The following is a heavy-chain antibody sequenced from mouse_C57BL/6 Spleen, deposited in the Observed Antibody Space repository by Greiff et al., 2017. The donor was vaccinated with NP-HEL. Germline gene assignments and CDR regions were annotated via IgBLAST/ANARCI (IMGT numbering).Heavy chain of an antibody. CDR2: FYPGSGSI. Sequence: VKLVESGAELVKPGASVKLSCKASGYTFTEYTIHWVKQRSGQGLEWIGWFYPGSGSIKYNEKFKDKATLTADKSSSTVYMELSRLTSEDSAVYFCARHDGRRYAMDYWGQGTSVTVSS. V-gene: IGHV1-62-2*01. J-gene: IGHJ4*01. CDR3: ARHDGRRYAMDY. CDR1: GYTFTEYT.